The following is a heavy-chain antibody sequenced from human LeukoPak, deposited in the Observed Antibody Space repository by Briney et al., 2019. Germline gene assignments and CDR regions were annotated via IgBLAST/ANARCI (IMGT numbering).Heavy chain of an antibody. CDR2: IYYNGNT. CDR1: GDSISSSDYY. Sequence: SETLSLTCTVSGDSISSSDYYWAWIRQPPGKGLEWIGNIYYNGNTYYNSSPKSRVTISVDTSKNQFSLKLSSVTAADTAVYYCASTHYYDSSGPPGYFDYWGQGTLVTVSS. J-gene: IGHJ4*02. V-gene: IGHV4-39*01. D-gene: IGHD3-22*01. CDR3: ASTHYYDSSGPPGYFDY.